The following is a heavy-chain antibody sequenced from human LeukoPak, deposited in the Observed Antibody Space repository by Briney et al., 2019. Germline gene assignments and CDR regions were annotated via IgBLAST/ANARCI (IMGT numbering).Heavy chain of an antibody. Sequence: GGSLRLSCEASGFTFDDYAMHWVRQAPGKGLEWVSGISWNSDDIGYADSVKGRFTISRGNAKNSLYLQLNSLRAEDTALYYCAKDGPREKENSRGRYNWFDPWGQGTLVTVSS. CDR2: ISWNSDDI. V-gene: IGHV3-9*01. CDR1: GFTFDDYA. D-gene: IGHD6-19*01. J-gene: IGHJ5*02. CDR3: AKDGPREKENSRGRYNWFDP.